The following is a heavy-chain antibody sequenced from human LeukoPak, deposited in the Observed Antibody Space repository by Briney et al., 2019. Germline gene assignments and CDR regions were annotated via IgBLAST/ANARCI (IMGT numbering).Heavy chain of an antibody. Sequence: PGAALQISFQGSGCSFTSYWIGWVRPLRGKGREGVGIIYPCDSDTRYSPSFQGQITISADKSISTAYLQWSSLKASDTAMYYCARLGCSSTSCYIRDYYYYYMDVWGKGTTVTVS. J-gene: IGHJ6*03. CDR1: GCSFTSYW. V-gene: IGHV5-51*01. D-gene: IGHD2-2*02. CDR3: ARLGCSSTSCYIRDYYYYYMDV. CDR2: IYPCDSDT.